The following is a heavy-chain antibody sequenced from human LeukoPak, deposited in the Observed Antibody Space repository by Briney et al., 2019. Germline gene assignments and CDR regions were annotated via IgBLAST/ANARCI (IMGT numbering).Heavy chain of an antibody. V-gene: IGHV1-69*10. CDR3: ARDIVVVPAAMLDY. Sequence: GASVKVSCKASGATFSDYALNWVRQAPGQGLEWMGVFIPILGTANSTQKLQGRVTMTTDTSTSTAYMELRSLRSDDTAVYYCARDIVVVPAAMLDYWGQGTLVTVSS. D-gene: IGHD2-2*01. CDR1: GATFSDYA. CDR2: FIPILGTA. J-gene: IGHJ4*02.